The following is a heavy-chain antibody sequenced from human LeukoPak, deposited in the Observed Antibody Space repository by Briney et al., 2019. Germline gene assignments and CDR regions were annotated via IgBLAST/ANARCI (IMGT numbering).Heavy chain of an antibody. Sequence: PSETLSLTCTVSGGSISSYYWSWIRQPPGKGLEWIGNIYKSGSTNYNPSLKSRVTMSVDTSKNQFSLGLNSVTAADTAVYYCARLSTGPYGLGAFDIWGQGTMVTVSS. CDR1: GGSISSYY. J-gene: IGHJ3*02. V-gene: IGHV4-59*08. CDR2: IYKSGST. D-gene: IGHD1-1*01. CDR3: ARLSTGPYGLGAFDI.